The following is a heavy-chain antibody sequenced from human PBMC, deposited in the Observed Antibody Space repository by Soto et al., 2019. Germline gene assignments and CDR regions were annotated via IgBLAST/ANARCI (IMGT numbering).Heavy chain of an antibody. CDR1: SYTFDNYD. V-gene: IGHV1-18*01. CDR3: ARGSQMFPIDD. D-gene: IGHD3-10*02. Sequence: ASVKVSCKASSYTFDNYDIIWVRQAPGQGLEWMGWISPYNGDTEYAQSFQGRVTMTTDRFTSTVYMELESLTSDDTAVYYCARGSQMFPIDDWGQGTQVTVYS. CDR2: ISPYNGDT. J-gene: IGHJ4*02.